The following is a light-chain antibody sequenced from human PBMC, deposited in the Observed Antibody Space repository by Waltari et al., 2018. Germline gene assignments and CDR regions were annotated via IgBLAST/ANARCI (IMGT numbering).Light chain of an antibody. J-gene: IGLJ2*01. CDR3: CSYGGSYSFVV. Sequence: QSALTQPRSVSGSPGQSVTISCTGTTSDVGGFNYGSWSQQHPGKAPKLIIYDVTKRPSGVPDRFSGSKSGNTASLTISGLQAEDEADYYCCSYGGSYSFVVFGGGTKLTVL. V-gene: IGLV2-11*01. CDR1: TSDVGGFNY. CDR2: DVT.